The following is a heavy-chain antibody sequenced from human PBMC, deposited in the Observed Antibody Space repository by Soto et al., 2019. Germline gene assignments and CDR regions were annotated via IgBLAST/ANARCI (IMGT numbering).Heavy chain of an antibody. D-gene: IGHD3-10*01. J-gene: IGHJ5*02. CDR3: AKDFQGPIWFGELLLYNWFDP. CDR1: GFTFSSYA. CDR2: ISGSGGST. Sequence: EVQLLESGGGLVQPGGSLRLSCAASGFTFSSYAMSWVRQAPGKWLEWVSAISGSGGSTYYADSVKGRFTISRDNSKNTLYLQMNSLRAEDTAVYYCAKDFQGPIWFGELLLYNWFDPWAQGTLVTVSS. V-gene: IGHV3-23*01.